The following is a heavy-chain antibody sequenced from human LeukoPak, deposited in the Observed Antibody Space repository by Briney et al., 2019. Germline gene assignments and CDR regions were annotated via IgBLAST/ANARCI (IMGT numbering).Heavy chain of an antibody. CDR1: GFTFSSYG. CDR3: ARGPAWELLRDFDY. Sequence: GGSLRLSCAVSGFTFSSYGMHWVRQAPGKGLEWVAVISYDGSNKYYADSVKGRFTISRDNSKNTLYLQMNSLRAEDTAVYYCARGPAWELLRDFDYWGQGTLVTVSS. J-gene: IGHJ4*02. CDR2: ISYDGSNK. V-gene: IGHV3-30*03. D-gene: IGHD1-26*01.